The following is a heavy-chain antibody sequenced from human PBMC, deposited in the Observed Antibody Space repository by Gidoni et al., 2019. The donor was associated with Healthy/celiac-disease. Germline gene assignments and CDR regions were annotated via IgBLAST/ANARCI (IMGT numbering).Heavy chain of an antibody. CDR2: IYTSGST. J-gene: IGHJ4*02. CDR3: ARELVGATTQGYLDY. Sequence: QVQLQEPGPGLVKPSQTLSLTCTVSGGSISSGSYYWSWLRQPDGKGLEWIVRIYTSGSTNYNPSLKSRVTMSLDTSKNQFSLKLSSVTAADTAVYYCARELVGATTQGYLDYWGQGTLVTVSS. D-gene: IGHD1-26*01. CDR1: GGSISSGSYY. V-gene: IGHV4-61*02.